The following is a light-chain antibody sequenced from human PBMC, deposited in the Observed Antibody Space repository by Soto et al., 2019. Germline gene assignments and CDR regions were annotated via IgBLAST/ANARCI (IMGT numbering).Light chain of an antibody. CDR3: AGWDDSLNGQVV. Sequence: QSVLTQPPSASGTPGQRVTISCSGTSSNIGSNTVNWYQQLPGTAPKLLIYSNNQRPSGVPDRFSGSKSGTSASLAISGHQSDDEAAYYCAGWDDSLNGQVVFGGGTKLTVL. CDR2: SNN. J-gene: IGLJ2*01. V-gene: IGLV1-44*01. CDR1: SSNIGSNT.